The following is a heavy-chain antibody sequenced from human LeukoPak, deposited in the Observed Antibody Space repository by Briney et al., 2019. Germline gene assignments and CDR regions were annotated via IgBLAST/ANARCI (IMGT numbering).Heavy chain of an antibody. CDR2: MSPNSGDT. Sequence: ASVKVSCKASGYTFTSYDFNWVRQATGQRPEWMGWMSPNSGDTGYAQKFQDRVTMTRNTSISTAYMELSSLRSDDTAVYYCARGPPNWGYVYWGPGTLVTVSS. V-gene: IGHV1-8*01. J-gene: IGHJ4*02. D-gene: IGHD7-27*01. CDR1: GYTFTSYD. CDR3: ARGPPNWGYVY.